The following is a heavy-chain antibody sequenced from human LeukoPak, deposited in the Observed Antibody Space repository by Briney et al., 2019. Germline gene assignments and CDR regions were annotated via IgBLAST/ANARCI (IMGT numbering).Heavy chain of an antibody. CDR1: GFTFSSYG. CDR3: ARDSPGRWELMGAFDI. J-gene: IGHJ3*02. D-gene: IGHD1-26*01. V-gene: IGHV3-33*01. Sequence: GRSLRLSCAASGFTFSSYGMHWVRQAPGKGLEWVAVIWYDGSNKYYADSMKGRFTISRDNSKNTLYLQMNSLRAEDTAVYYCARDSPGRWELMGAFDIWGQGTMVTVSS. CDR2: IWYDGSNK.